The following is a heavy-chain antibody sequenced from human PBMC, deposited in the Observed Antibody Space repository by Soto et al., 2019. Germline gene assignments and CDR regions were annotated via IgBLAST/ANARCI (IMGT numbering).Heavy chain of an antibody. J-gene: IGHJ3*02. D-gene: IGHD5-12*01. Sequence: ASVKVSCKASGGTFSSYAISWVRQAPGQGLEWMGGIIPIFGTANYAQKFQGRVTITADESTSTAYMELSSLRSEDTAVYYCASLLEMATPSPTWPYAFDIWGQGTMVTVSS. CDR2: IIPIFGTA. CDR1: GGTFSSYA. CDR3: ASLLEMATPSPTWPYAFDI. V-gene: IGHV1-69*13.